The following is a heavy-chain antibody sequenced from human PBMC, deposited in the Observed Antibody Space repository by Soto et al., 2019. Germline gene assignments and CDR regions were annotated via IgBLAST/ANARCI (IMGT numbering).Heavy chain of an antibody. J-gene: IGHJ4*02. CDR1: GFIFSGNG. CDR2: ISNDGGNK. V-gene: IGHV3-30*03. Sequence: ESGGGAVQPGRSLRLSCAASGFIFSGNGMHWVRQTPGKGLEWVGVISNDGGNKYYADSVKGRFTISRDNSKNTLYLQMNSLRAEDTAVYYCAVNPLDYWGQGTLVTVSS. CDR3: AVNPLDY.